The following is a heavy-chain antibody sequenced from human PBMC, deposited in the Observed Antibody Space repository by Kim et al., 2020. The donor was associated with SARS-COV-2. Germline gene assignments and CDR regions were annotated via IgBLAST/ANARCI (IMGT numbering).Heavy chain of an antibody. J-gene: IGHJ3*02. CDR1: GGSISSGGYY. CDR2: IYYSGST. D-gene: IGHD3-22*01. Sequence: SETLSLTCTVSGGSISSGGYYWSWIRQHPGKGLEWIGYIYYSGSTYYNPSLKSRVTISVDTSKNQFSLKLSSVTAADTAVYYCARDRRDPGSFFTYYYYDSSGPGAFDIWGQGTMVTVSS. V-gene: IGHV4-31*03. CDR3: ARDRRDPGSFFTYYYYDSSGPGAFDI.